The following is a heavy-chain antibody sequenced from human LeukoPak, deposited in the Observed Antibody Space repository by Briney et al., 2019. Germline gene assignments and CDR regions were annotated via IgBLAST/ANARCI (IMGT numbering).Heavy chain of an antibody. CDR1: GGSFSGYY. CDR2: INHSGGT. V-gene: IGHV4-34*01. Sequence: SETLSLTCAVYGGSFSGYYWSWIRQPPGKGLEWIGEINHSGGTNYNPSLKSRVTISVDTSKNQFSLKLSSATAADTAVYYCARAVRAAAGTLFSAFNYYYYYMDVWGKGTTVTVSS. D-gene: IGHD6-13*01. J-gene: IGHJ6*03. CDR3: ARAVRAAAGTLFSAFNYYYYYMDV.